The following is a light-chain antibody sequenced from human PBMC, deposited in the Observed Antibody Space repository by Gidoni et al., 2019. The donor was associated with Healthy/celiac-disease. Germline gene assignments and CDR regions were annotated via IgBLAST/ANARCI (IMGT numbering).Light chain of an antibody. V-gene: IGKV1-12*01. J-gene: IGKJ1*01. CDR2: AAS. Sequence: DIQMTQSPSSVSASVGDRVTITCRASQGISSWFALFQQKPGKAPKLLIDAASSLQSGVHSRFSGSGSGTDFSLTISSLQPEDFATYYCQQSNSFPRTFGQGTKVEIK. CDR3: QQSNSFPRT. CDR1: QGISSW.